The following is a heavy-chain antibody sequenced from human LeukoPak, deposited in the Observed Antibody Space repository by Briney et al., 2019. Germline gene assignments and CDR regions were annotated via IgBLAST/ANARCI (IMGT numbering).Heavy chain of an antibody. CDR3: AKDFTSATVTTFDY. CDR2: ISGSGGST. V-gene: IGHV3-23*01. J-gene: IGHJ4*02. Sequence: GGSLRLSCAASGFTFSSYGMSWVRQAPGKGLEWVSAISGSGGSTYYADSVKGRSTISRDNSKNTLYLQMNSLRAEDTAVYYCAKDFTSATVTTFDYWGQGTLVTVSS. D-gene: IGHD4-17*01. CDR1: GFTFSSYG.